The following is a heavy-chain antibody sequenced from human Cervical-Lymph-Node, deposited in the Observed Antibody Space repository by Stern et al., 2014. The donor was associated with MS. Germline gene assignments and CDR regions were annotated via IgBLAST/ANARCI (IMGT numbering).Heavy chain of an antibody. CDR1: GYTFTNYY. CDR3: ARLRGYNVLTGYLDY. CDR2: INPSGDRT. J-gene: IGHJ4*02. V-gene: IGHV1-46*01. Sequence: QVQLVQSGAEVKKPGASVKISCKASGYTFTNYYMNWVRQAPGQGLEWMGIINPSGDRTSYAQKFEGRVTMTRDTSTSTVNMELSSLTSGDTAVYYCARLRGYNVLTGYLDYWGQGTLVTVSS. D-gene: IGHD3-9*01.